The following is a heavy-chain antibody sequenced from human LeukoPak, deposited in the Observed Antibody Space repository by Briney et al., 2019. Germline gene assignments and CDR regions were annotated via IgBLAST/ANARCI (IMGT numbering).Heavy chain of an antibody. CDR1: GGSITGYY. J-gene: IGHJ5*02. V-gene: IGHV4-4*09. CDR2: IYSGGST. Sequence: SETLSLTCTVSGGSITGYYWTWVRQPPGKGLEWIGYIYSGGSTKYNPSLKSRITISVNTSKNQFSLKLNSVTAADTALYYCARGYYYSSGSFDPWGQGTLVTVSS. D-gene: IGHD3-10*01. CDR3: ARGYYYSSGSFDP.